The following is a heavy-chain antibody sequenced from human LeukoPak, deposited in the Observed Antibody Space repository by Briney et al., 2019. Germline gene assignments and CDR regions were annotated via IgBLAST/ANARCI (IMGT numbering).Heavy chain of an antibody. D-gene: IGHD6-19*01. CDR3: AKDKTSVPRDAFDI. V-gene: IGHV3-23*01. CDR2: ISRSDGTT. Sequence: GGSLRLSCAGSGFTFSSYAMTWVRQAPGTGLEWVSSISRSDGTTYYADSVKGRFTISRDKSNNTLYLQMNSLRAEDTAVYYCAKDKTSVPRDAFDIWGQGTVVIVSS. CDR1: GFTFSSYA. J-gene: IGHJ3*02.